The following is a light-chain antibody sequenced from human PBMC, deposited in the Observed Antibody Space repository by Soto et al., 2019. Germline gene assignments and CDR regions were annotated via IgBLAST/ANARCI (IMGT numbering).Light chain of an antibody. CDR3: QSYDSSLSGLV. V-gene: IGLV1-40*01. J-gene: IGLJ2*01. CDR2: GNS. CDR1: SSNIGAGYD. Sequence: QSVLTQPPSVSGAAGQRVTISCTGSSSNIGAGYDVHWYQQLPGTAPKLLIYGNSNRPSGVPDRFSGSKSGTSASLAITGLQAEDEADYYCQSYDSSLSGLVFGGGTKVTV.